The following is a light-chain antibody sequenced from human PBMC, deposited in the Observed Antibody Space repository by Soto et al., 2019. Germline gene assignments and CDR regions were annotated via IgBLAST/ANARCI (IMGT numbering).Light chain of an antibody. CDR1: QSISSW. V-gene: IGKV1-5*03. J-gene: IGKJ1*01. CDR2: KGS. CDR3: QQYDTYSRT. Sequence: DIQMTQSPSTLSASVGDRVTITCRASQSISSWLAWYQQKSGEAPKLLIYKGSTLARGVPSRFSGSGSGTEFTLTISSLQPDDFATFYFQQYDTYSRTFGHGTNVEVK.